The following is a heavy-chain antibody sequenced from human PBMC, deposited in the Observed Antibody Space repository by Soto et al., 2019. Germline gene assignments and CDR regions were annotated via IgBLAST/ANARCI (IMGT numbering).Heavy chain of an antibody. Sequence: PGRSLRLSCAASGFTFSSSPMNWVRQGPGKGLEWVSVISGGDGRTYYADSVKGRFTISRDNSKNTLYLDMNSLRAEDTAVYYCAKSLDINWKNWFDPWGQGILVTVSS. V-gene: IGHV3-23*01. CDR2: ISGGDGRT. D-gene: IGHD1-1*01. CDR3: AKSLDINWKNWFDP. J-gene: IGHJ5*02. CDR1: GFTFSSSP.